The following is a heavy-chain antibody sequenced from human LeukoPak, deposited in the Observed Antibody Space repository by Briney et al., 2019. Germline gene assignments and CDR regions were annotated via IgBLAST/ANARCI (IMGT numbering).Heavy chain of an antibody. Sequence: ATVKLSCKVSGYTFSSCYYSGLRRPPARGLVERVWISSPNDNTNYAQKLKHRDTMTTDSSTRTAYRGLRRLRSDDTAVYYCARGDSDIDYWGQGTLVTASS. CDR2: ISSPNDNT. D-gene: IGHD3-9*01. CDR3: ARGDSDIDY. CDR1: GYTFSSCY. J-gene: IGHJ4*02. V-gene: IGHV1-18*01.